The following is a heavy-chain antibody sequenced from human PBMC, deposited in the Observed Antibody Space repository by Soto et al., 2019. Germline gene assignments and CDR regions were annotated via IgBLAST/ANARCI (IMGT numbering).Heavy chain of an antibody. CDR1: GFTFSSYS. J-gene: IGHJ5*02. CDR2: ISSSSSYI. V-gene: IGHV3-21*01. Sequence: GGSVRLSCAASGFTFSSYSMNWVRQAPGKGLEWVSSISSSSSYIYYADSVKGRFTISRDNAKNSLYLQMNSLRAEDTAVYYCARDPQPYYDFWSGSGSENWFDPWGQGTLVTVSS. D-gene: IGHD3-3*01. CDR3: ARDPQPYYDFWSGSGSENWFDP.